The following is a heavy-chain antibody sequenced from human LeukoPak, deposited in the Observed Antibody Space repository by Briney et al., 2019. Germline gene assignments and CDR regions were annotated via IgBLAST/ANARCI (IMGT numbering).Heavy chain of an antibody. CDR1: GGSFSGYY. D-gene: IGHD3-16*01. CDR3: ASHDYVRVEYDY. CDR2: INHSGST. J-gene: IGHJ4*02. Sequence: PSETLSLTCAVYGGSFSGYYWSWIRQPPGKGLEWIGEINHSGSTNYNPSLKSRVTISVDKSKNQFSLKLSSVTAADTAVYYCASHDYVRVEYDYWGQGTLVTVSS. V-gene: IGHV4-34*01.